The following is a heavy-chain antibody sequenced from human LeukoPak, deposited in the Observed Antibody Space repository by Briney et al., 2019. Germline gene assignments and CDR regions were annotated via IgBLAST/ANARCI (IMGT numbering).Heavy chain of an antibody. J-gene: IGHJ4*02. Sequence: SETLSLTCTVSGGSISSYYWSWIRQPPGNGLEWIGYIYYSGSTNYNPSLKSRVTISVDTSKNQFSLKLSSVTAADTAVYYCARGQGGQYFDYWGQGTLVTVSS. CDR2: IYYSGST. CDR3: ARGQGGQYFDY. CDR1: GGSISSYY. V-gene: IGHV4-59*01. D-gene: IGHD1-26*01.